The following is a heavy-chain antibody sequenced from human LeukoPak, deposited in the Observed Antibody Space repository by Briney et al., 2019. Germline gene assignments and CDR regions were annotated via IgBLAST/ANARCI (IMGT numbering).Heavy chain of an antibody. V-gene: IGHV3-43D*03. D-gene: IGHD6-13*01. Sequence: PGGSLRLSCAASGFTFNDYAMHWVRQAPGKGLEWVSLSWDGGSTYYADSVKGRFTISRDNSKNSLYLQMKSLRAEDTALYYCAKDIGSSWYSDHCFDYWGQGTLVTVSS. CDR1: GFTFNDYA. CDR3: AKDIGSSWYSDHCFDY. J-gene: IGHJ4*02. CDR2: SWDGGST.